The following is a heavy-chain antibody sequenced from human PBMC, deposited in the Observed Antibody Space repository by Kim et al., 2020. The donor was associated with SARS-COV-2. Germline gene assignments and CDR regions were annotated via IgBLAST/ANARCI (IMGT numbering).Heavy chain of an antibody. CDR2: ISGSGGST. J-gene: IGHJ4*02. CDR3: AKDNEREYIAAGQD. V-gene: IGHV3-23*01. D-gene: IGHD6-13*01. CDR1: GFTFSSYA. Sequence: GGSLRLSCAASGFTFSSYAMSWVRQAPGKGLEWVSAISGSGGSTYYADSVKGRFTISRDNSKNTLYLQMNSLRAEDTAVYYCAKDNEREYIAAGQDWGQGTLVTVSS.